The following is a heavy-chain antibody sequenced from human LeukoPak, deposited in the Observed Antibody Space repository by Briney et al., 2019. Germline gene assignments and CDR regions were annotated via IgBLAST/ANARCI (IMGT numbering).Heavy chain of an antibody. J-gene: IGHJ4*01. V-gene: IGHV4-61*02. Sequence: PSETLSLTCTVSGGSISSGSYYWSWIRQPAGKGLEWSGRIYTSGSTNYNTSLKSRVTISVDTSKNQFSLKLSSVTAADTAVYYCASIAVAGTSAVYWGQGTLVTVSS. CDR2: IYTSGST. CDR1: GGSISSGSYY. D-gene: IGHD6-19*01. CDR3: ASIAVAGTSAVY.